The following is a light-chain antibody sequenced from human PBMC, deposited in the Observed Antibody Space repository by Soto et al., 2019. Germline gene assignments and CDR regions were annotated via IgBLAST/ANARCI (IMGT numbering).Light chain of an antibody. V-gene: IGKV1D-13*01. J-gene: IGKJ3*01. CDR3: PAFNNYPFT. CDR2: DAS. Sequence: AIQLTQSPSSLSASVGDRVTITCRASQGISSALAWYQQKPGKAPKLLIYDASNLESGVPSRFSGSGSGTDFTLTISSLQPEDFATYSCPAFNNYPFTFGPRTKVDIK. CDR1: QGISSA.